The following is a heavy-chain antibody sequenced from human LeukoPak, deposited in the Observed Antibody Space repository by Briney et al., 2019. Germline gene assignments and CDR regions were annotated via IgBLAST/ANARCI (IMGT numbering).Heavy chain of an antibody. CDR3: XXXXXXXNYGAYYYYMDV. CDR1: GFTFSSYW. J-gene: IGHJ6*03. D-gene: IGHD1-7*01. CDR2: IKQDGSEK. V-gene: IGHV3-7*01. Sequence: GGSLRLSCAASGFTFSSYWMSWVRQAPGKGLEWVANIKQDGSEKYYVDSVKGRFTISRDNAKNSLYLQMNSLRAEDTAVYFXXXXXXXXNYGAYYYYMDVWGKGTTVTISS.